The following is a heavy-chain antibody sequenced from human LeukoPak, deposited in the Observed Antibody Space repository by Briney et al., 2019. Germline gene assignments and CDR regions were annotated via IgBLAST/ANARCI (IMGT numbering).Heavy chain of an antibody. Sequence: GGSLRLSCAASGFTFSSYAMSWVRQAPGKGLEWVSVISGSGGSTYYADSVKGRFTISRDNSKNTLYLQMNSLRAEDTAVYYCARDRDLVVDKFDYWGQGTLVTVSS. CDR2: ISGSGGST. J-gene: IGHJ4*02. V-gene: IGHV3-23*01. CDR3: ARDRDLVVDKFDY. D-gene: IGHD2-2*01. CDR1: GFTFSSYA.